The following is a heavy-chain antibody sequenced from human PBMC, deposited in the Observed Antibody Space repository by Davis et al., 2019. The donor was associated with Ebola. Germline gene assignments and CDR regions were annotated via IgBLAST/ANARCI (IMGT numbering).Heavy chain of an antibody. CDR2: IWYDGSNK. CDR1: GFTFSSYG. CDR3: ARGRGYCSSTSCYLFDY. J-gene: IGHJ4*02. Sequence: GESLKISCAASGFTFSSYGMHWVRQAPGKGLEWVAVIWYDGSNKYYADSVKGRFTISRDNSKNTLYLQMNSLRAEDTAVYYCARGRGYCSSTSCYLFDYWGQGTLVTVSS. V-gene: IGHV3-33*01. D-gene: IGHD2-2*01.